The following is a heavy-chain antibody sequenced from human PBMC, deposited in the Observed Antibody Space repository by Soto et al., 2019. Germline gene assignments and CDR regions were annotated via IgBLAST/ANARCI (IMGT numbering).Heavy chain of an antibody. CDR3: ARDCGGDRYSSFDY. CDR2: INPNSGGT. J-gene: IGHJ4*02. D-gene: IGHD2-21*02. CDR1: GYTFTGYY. V-gene: IGHV1-2*04. Sequence: ASVKVSCKASGYTFTGYYMHWVRQAPGQGLGWMGWINPNSGGTNYAQKFQGWVTMTRDTSISTAYMELSRLRSDDTAVYYCARDCGGDRYSSFDYWGQGTLVTVSS.